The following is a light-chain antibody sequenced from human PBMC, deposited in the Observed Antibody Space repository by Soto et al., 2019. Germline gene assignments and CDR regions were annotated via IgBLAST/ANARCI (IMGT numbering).Light chain of an antibody. Sequence: DIPLTQTPSTLSASVGDYVTITCRARQTISRWLAWYQQKPGRAPKLLIYDASTLESGVPSRFSGSGSETEFTLTISRLRPDDFATYLCHSRAFGQGTRLEIK. CDR2: DAS. J-gene: IGKJ5*01. CDR3: HSRA. CDR1: QTISRW. V-gene: IGKV1-5*01.